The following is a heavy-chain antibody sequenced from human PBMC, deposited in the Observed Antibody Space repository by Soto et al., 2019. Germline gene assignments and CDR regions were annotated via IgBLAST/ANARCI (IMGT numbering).Heavy chain of an antibody. D-gene: IGHD3-16*02. J-gene: IGHJ3*01. V-gene: IGHV1-3*01. Sequence: QVQLVQSGAEMKKPGASVNISCQASGFTFSDTLINWVRQGPGQGLEWMGWINPANGNTRYSESFQGRVTISSLSSASTAYVALSDLTSEDPAVYYCARDIVSVAPRANDAFDVWGQGTMITVSS. CDR2: INPANGNT. CDR1: GFTFSDTL. CDR3: ARDIVSVAPRANDAFDV.